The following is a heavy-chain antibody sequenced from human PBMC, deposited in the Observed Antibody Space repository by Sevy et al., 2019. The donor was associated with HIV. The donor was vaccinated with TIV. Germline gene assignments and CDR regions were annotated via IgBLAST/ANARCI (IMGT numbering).Heavy chain of an antibody. V-gene: IGHV3-48*02. CDR2: ISSGSSTI. Sequence: GGSLRLSCAASGFTFSSYIMNWVRQAPGKGLEWVSYISSGSSTIYYADSVKGRFTISRDNAKNSLYLQMNSLRDEDTAVYYCARDRYYGSGSDIYYFDYWGQGTLVTVSS. D-gene: IGHD3-10*01. J-gene: IGHJ4*02. CDR1: GFTFSSYI. CDR3: ARDRYYGSGSDIYYFDY.